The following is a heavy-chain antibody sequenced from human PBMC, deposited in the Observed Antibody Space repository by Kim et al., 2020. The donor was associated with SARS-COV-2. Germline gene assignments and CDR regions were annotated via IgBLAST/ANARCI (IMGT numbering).Heavy chain of an antibody. D-gene: IGHD1-26*01. V-gene: IGHV3-30*07. CDR3: ARDLLVGANRNWFDP. J-gene: IGHJ5*02. Sequence: DSGQARFPNSQDNSKNTLYLQMNSLRAEDTAVYYCARDLLVGANRNWFDPWGQGTLVTVSS.